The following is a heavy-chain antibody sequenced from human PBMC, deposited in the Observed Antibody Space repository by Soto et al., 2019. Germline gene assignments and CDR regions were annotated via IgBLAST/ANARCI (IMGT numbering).Heavy chain of an antibody. D-gene: IGHD6-6*01. CDR2: ISAYNGNT. Sequence: ASVKVSCKASGYTFTSYGISWVRQAPGQGLEWMGWISAYNGNTNYAQKLQGRVTMTTDTSTSTAYMELRSLRSDDTAVYYCARDSPLVAARRRHAFDIWGQGTMVTVSS. CDR3: ARDSPLVAARRRHAFDI. V-gene: IGHV1-18*01. J-gene: IGHJ3*02. CDR1: GYTFTSYG.